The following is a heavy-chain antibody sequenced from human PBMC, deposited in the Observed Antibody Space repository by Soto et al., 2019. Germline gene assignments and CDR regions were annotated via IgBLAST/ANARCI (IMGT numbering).Heavy chain of an antibody. V-gene: IGHV1-69*06. CDR3: ARDTYYYGSGSYSHYYYYGMDV. D-gene: IGHD3-10*01. CDR1: GGTFSSYA. J-gene: IGHJ6*02. CDR2: IIPIFGTA. Sequence: AASVKVSCKASGGTFSSYAISWVRQAPGRGLEWMGGIIPIFGTANYAQKFQGRVTITADKSTSTAYMELSSLRSEDTAVYYCARDTYYYGSGSYSHYYYYGMDVWGQGTTVTVSS.